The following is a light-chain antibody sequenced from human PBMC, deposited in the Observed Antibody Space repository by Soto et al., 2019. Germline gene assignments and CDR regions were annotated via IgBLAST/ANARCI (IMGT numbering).Light chain of an antibody. CDR1: QRISSW. CDR2: DAS. Sequence: DIQMTQSPSTLSASVGDRVTITCRASQRISSWLAWYQQKPGKAPKLLIYDASSVESGVPSRFSGSGSGTEFTLTISRLQPDDFATYYCQQYNSYSWTFGQGNKVEIK. J-gene: IGKJ1*01. CDR3: QQYNSYSWT. V-gene: IGKV1-5*01.